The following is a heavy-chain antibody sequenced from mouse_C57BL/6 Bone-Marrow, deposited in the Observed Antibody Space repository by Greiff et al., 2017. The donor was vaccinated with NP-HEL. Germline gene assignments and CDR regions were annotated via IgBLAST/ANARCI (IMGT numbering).Heavy chain of an antibody. CDR3: AREDTTVDYFDY. J-gene: IGHJ2*01. Sequence: QIQLQQSGAELVRPGASVKLSCKASGYTFTDYSINWVKQRPGQGLEWIARIYPGSGNTYYNEKFKGKATLTAEKSSSTAYMQLSSLTSEDSAVYFCAREDTTVDYFDYWGQGTTLTVSS. V-gene: IGHV1-76*01. D-gene: IGHD1-1*01. CDR2: IYPGSGNT. CDR1: GYTFTDYS.